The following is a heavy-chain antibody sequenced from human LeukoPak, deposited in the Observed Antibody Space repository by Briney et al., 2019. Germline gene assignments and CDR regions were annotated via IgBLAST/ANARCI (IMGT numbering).Heavy chain of an antibody. J-gene: IGHJ6*02. CDR1: GIAFRSFT. Sequence: GGSLRLSCAASGIAFRSFTMNWVRQAPGKGLEWVANIKQDGSEKYYVDSVKGRFTISRDNAKNSLYLRMSSLRAEDTALYYCARGMDVWGQGTTVTVSS. CDR3: ARGMDV. CDR2: IKQDGSEK. V-gene: IGHV3-7*03.